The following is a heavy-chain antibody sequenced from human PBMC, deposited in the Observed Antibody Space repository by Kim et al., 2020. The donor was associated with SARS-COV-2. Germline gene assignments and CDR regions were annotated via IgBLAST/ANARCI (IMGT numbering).Heavy chain of an antibody. CDR1: GYTFTGYY. CDR3: ARVQLDLGYYNRDFDY. Sequence: ASVKVSCKASGYTFTGYYMHWVRQAPGQGLEWMGRINPNSGGTNYAQKFQGRVTMTRDTSISTAYMELSRLRSDDTAVYYCARVQLDLGYYNRDFDYWGQGTLVTVSS. J-gene: IGHJ4*02. D-gene: IGHD3-9*01. CDR2: INPNSGGT. V-gene: IGHV1-2*06.